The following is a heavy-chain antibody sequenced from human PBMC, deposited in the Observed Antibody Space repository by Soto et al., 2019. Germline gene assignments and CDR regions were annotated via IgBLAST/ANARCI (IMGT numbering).Heavy chain of an antibody. Sequence: GASVKVSCKASGYTFTSYGISWVRQAPGQGLEWMGWISAYNGNTNYAQKLQGRVTMTTDTSTSTAYMELRSLRSDDTAVYYCARGTNYGDYRSYYFDYWGQGTLVTVSS. CDR3: ARGTNYGDYRSYYFDY. J-gene: IGHJ4*02. CDR1: GYTFTSYG. CDR2: ISAYNGNT. D-gene: IGHD4-17*01. V-gene: IGHV1-18*01.